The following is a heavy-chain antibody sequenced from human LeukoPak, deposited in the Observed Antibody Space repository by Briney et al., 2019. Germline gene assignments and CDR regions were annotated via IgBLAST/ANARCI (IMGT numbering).Heavy chain of an antibody. V-gene: IGHV1-46*01. CDR3: ARDASLYSNYGWFDP. CDR1: GYTFITYY. D-gene: IGHD4-11*01. Sequence: ASVKVSCKASGYTFITYYMHWVRQAPGQGLEWMGIINPSGGSTSYAQKFQGRVTMTRDTSMSTVYMELSSLRSEDTAVYYCARDASLYSNYGWFDPWGQGTLVTVSS. J-gene: IGHJ5*02. CDR2: INPSGGST.